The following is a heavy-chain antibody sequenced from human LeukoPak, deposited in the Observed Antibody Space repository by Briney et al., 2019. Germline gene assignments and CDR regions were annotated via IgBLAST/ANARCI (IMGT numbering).Heavy chain of an antibody. CDR2: INPYNHGT. J-gene: IGHJ3*02. V-gene: IGHV1-2*02. D-gene: IGHD2-2*01. Sequence: ASVKVSCKASGYTFTDYFIHWVRQAPGQGLEWMGWINPYNHGTNFAQKFQGRVTLTRDTSTNTAYMELSSLSPGDTAVYYCARDCSSATCSQGDSDAFDIWGQGTVVTVSS. CDR1: GYTFTDYF. CDR3: ARDCSSATCSQGDSDAFDI.